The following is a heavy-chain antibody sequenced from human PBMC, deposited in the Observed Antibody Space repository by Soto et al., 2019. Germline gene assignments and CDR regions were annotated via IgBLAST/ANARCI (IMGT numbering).Heavy chain of an antibody. CDR2: INHSGST. D-gene: IGHD6-13*01. CDR1: GGSFSGYY. Sequence: QVQLQQWGAGLLKPSETLSLTCAVYGGSFSGYYWSWIRQPPGKGLEWIGEINHSGSTNYNPSLKSRVTISVDTSKNQFSLKLSSVTAADTAVYYCARKRQQPRKDFDYWGQGTLVTVSS. CDR3: ARKRQQPRKDFDY. J-gene: IGHJ4*02. V-gene: IGHV4-34*01.